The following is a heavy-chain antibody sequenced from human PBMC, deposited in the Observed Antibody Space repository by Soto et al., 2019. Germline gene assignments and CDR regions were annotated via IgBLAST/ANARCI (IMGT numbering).Heavy chain of an antibody. CDR2: ISYDGSNK. J-gene: IGHJ4*02. V-gene: IGHV3-30*18. Sequence: QVQLVESGGGVVQPGRSLRLSCAASGFTFSSYGMHWVRQAPAKGLEWVAVISYDGSNKYYADSVKGRFTTSRDNSKNTLYLQMNSLRAEDTAVYYCAKGFWEWELPPYYFDYWGQGALVTVSS. CDR1: GFTFSSYG. D-gene: IGHD1-26*01. CDR3: AKGFWEWELPPYYFDY.